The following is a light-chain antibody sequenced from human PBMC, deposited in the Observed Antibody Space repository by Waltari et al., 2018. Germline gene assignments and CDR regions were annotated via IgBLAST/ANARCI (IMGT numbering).Light chain of an antibody. Sequence: SYVITQAPSVAVAPGETARLTCRGASIVPKRVHWYRQRPGQATELVIYYDTDRPSGIPDRISGSNLGNTATLTISRVEAGDEADYYCQVWDSYTNIVLFGGGTKVTVL. CDR1: SIVPKR. V-gene: IGLV3-21*01. CDR3: QVWDSYTNIVL. CDR2: YDT. J-gene: IGLJ2*01.